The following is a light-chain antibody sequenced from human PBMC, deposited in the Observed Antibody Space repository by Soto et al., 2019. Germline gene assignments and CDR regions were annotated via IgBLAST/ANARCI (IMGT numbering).Light chain of an antibody. V-gene: IGKV3-15*01. CDR2: GAS. CDR3: QQYNNWPTT. J-gene: IGKJ2*01. CDR1: QSVSRK. Sequence: EIVMTQSPATLSVSPGERATLSCRASQSVSRKLAWYQQKPGQAPRLLIFGASTRATGIPARFSGSGSATEFTLTISSLQSEDFAVYYCQQYNNWPTTFGQGTKLEIK.